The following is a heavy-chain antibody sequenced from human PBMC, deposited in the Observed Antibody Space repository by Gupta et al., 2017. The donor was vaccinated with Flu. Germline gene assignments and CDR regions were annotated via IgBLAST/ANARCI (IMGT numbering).Heavy chain of an antibody. Sequence: PPGKGLEYIGEIYHSGSTNYNPSLKSRLTISVDKSKNQFSLKLSSVTAADTAVYYCARILVVPAAVTWYFDLWGRGTLVTVSS. CDR3: ARILVVPAAVTWYFDL. D-gene: IGHD2-2*01. CDR2: IYHSGST. J-gene: IGHJ2*01. V-gene: IGHV4-4*02.